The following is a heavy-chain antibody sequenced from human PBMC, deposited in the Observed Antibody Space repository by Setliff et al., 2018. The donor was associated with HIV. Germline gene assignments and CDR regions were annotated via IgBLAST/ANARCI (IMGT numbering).Heavy chain of an antibody. Sequence: PSETLSLTCAVFGESVSGYYWSWIRQPPGKGLEWIGEIKHTGSTNYNPSLKSRVTISVDTSKNQYSLKLSSVTAADTAVYYCARDRSNWNYGKNYMDVWGKGTTVTVSS. D-gene: IGHD1-7*01. J-gene: IGHJ6*03. V-gene: IGHV4-34*01. CDR2: IKHTGST. CDR3: ARDRSNWNYGKNYMDV. CDR1: GESVSGYY.